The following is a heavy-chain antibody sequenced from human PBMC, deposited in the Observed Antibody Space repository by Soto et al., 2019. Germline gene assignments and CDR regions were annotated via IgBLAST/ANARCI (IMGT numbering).Heavy chain of an antibody. CDR2: ISGSGGST. CDR3: AKVGSSGWYELVTFDY. Sequence: PGGSLRLSCAASGFTFSSYAMSWVRQAPGKGLEWVSAISGSGGSTYYADSVKGRFTISRDNSKNTLYLQMNSLRAEDTAIYYCAKVGSSGWYELVTFDYWGQGTQVTVSS. V-gene: IGHV3-23*01. CDR1: GFTFSSYA. D-gene: IGHD6-19*01. J-gene: IGHJ4*02.